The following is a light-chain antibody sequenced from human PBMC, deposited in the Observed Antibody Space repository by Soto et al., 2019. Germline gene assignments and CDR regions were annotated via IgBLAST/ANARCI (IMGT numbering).Light chain of an antibody. CDR2: GAS. CDR1: QSVSSSY. Sequence: EIVLTQSPCTLSSSPGERATLSCRASQSVSSSYLAWYQQKPGQAPRLLIYGASSRATGIPERFSGSGSGTDFTLTISRLEPEDFAVYYCHQYRSSSWTFGQGTKVDIK. CDR3: HQYRSSSWT. V-gene: IGKV3-20*01. J-gene: IGKJ1*01.